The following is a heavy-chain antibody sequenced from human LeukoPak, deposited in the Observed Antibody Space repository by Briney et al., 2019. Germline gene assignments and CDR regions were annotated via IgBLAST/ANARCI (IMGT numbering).Heavy chain of an antibody. CDR1: GGSISSYY. CDR3: ARWGWELNKAWFDP. D-gene: IGHD1-26*01. V-gene: IGHV4-59*01. CDR2: IYYSGST. J-gene: IGHJ5*02. Sequence: SETLSLTCTVSGGSISSYYWSWIRQPPGKGLEWIGYIYYSGSTNYNPSLKSRVTISVDTSKNQFSLKLSSVTAADTAVYYCARWGWELNKAWFDPWGQGTLVTVSS.